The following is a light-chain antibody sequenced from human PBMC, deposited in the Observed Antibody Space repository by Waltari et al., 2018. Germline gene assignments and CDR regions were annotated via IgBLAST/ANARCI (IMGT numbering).Light chain of an antibody. CDR2: EVD. CDR1: SSDVGSYDL. CDR3: SSYTYGGPWV. Sequence: SALTPPASVSASPGQSITISCTGRSSDVGSYDLFAWYQQNPGKAPHLLISEVDKRPSGVSYRFSGSKSGNAASLTISGLQAEDEAHYFCSSYTYGGPWVFGGGTLLTVL. J-gene: IGLJ2*01. V-gene: IGLV2-23*02.